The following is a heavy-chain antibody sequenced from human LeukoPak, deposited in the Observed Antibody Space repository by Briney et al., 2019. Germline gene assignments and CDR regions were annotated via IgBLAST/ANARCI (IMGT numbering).Heavy chain of an antibody. D-gene: IGHD3-10*01. J-gene: IGHJ3*01. CDR3: AREWSF. CDR2: ISSSGTT. CDR1: GGSINSDNYY. Sequence: PSQTLSLTCTVSGGSINSDNYYWNWIRQPAGKGLEWIGRISSSGTTNYNPFLNSRVTISLDTSKNQFSLMLNSVTAADTAVYYCAREWSFWGQGTKVTVSS. V-gene: IGHV4-61*02.